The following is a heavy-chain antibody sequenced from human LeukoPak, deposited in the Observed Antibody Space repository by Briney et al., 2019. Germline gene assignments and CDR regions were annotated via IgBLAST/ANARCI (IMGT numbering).Heavy chain of an antibody. V-gene: IGHV3-23*01. CDR3: AKDVAVAVVFRFDP. J-gene: IGHJ5*02. Sequence: PGGSLRLSCAASGFTFSSYAMSWVRQAPGKGLEWVSAISGSGGSTYYADSVKGRFTISRDNSKNTLYLQMYSLRAEDTAVYYCAKDVAVAVVFRFDPWGQGTLVTVSS. D-gene: IGHD6-19*01. CDR2: ISGSGGST. CDR1: GFTFSSYA.